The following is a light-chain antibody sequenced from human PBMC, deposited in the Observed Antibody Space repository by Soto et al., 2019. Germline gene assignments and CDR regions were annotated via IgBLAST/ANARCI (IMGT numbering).Light chain of an antibody. V-gene: IGKV1-8*01. CDR3: QQYYSYPVLT. J-gene: IGKJ4*01. Sequence: AIRMTQSPSSLSASTGDRVTITCRASQGISSYLAWYQQKPGKAPKLLIYAASTLQSGVPSRFSGSGSGTDFTLTISCPQSEDFATYYCQQYYSYPVLTFGGGTKVEIK. CDR2: AAS. CDR1: QGISSY.